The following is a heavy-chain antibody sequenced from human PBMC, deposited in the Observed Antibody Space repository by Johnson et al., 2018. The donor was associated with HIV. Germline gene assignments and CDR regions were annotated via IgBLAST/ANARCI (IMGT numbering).Heavy chain of an antibody. D-gene: IGHD6-6*01. V-gene: IGHV3-30*02. Sequence: QVQLVESGGGVVQPGGSLRLSCAASGFTFSSFDKDWVRQAPGKGLEWVPFIWYDGSNKYYADSVKGRFTMSRDISKNTLHLQMNSLRVEDTALYYCWGYSTSSNAAFDIWDQGTMVTVSS. CDR1: GFTFSSFD. CDR2: IWYDGSNK. J-gene: IGHJ3*02. CDR3: WGYSTSSNAAFDI.